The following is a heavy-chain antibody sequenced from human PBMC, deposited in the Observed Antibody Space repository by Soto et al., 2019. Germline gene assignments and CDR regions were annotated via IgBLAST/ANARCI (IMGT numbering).Heavy chain of an antibody. D-gene: IGHD3-16*01. J-gene: IGHJ3*02. CDR1: GFSFSIYS. V-gene: IGHV3-48*01. CDR2: ISPAGSSI. Sequence: EGQLVEFGGGLVKPGGSLRLSCAASGFSFSIYSYNWVRQAPGKGLEWLSYISPAGSSIYYADSVKGRFTISRDSARDSVYLQMNSLRAEDTAVYYWAKAGGESGAFDIWGQGTMVTVSS. CDR3: AKAGGESGAFDI.